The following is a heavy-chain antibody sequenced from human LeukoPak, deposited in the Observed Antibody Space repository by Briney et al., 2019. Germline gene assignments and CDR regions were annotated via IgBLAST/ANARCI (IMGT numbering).Heavy chain of an antibody. CDR1: GGSFSGYY. CDR3: ARGPTGYGDYFYYYGMDV. D-gene: IGHD4-17*01. Sequence: SETLSLTCAVYGGSFSGYYWSWIRQPPGKGLEWIGEINHSGSTNYNPSLKSRVTISVDTSKNQLSLKLSSVTAADTAVYYCARGPTGYGDYFYYYGMDVWGQGTTVTVSS. J-gene: IGHJ6*02. V-gene: IGHV4-34*01. CDR2: INHSGST.